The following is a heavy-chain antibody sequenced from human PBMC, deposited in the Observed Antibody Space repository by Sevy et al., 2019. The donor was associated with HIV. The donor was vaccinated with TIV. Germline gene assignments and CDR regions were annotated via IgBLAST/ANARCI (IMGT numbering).Heavy chain of an antibody. D-gene: IGHD5-12*01. CDR1: GGSISSSSYY. J-gene: IGHJ3*02. CDR2: IYYSGST. CDR3: ARRYSGYTLDAFDI. V-gene: IGHV4-39*01. Sequence: SETLSLTCTVSGGSISSSSYYWGWIRQPPGKGLEWIGSIYYSGSTYYNPSLKSRVTISVDTSKNQFSLKLSSVTAADTAVYYCARRYSGYTLDAFDIWGQRTMVTVSS.